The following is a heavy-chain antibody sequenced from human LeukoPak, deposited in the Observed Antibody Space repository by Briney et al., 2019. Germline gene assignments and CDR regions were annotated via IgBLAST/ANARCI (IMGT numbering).Heavy chain of an antibody. CDR1: GGSISSSNW. J-gene: IGHJ6*02. Sequence: SETLSLTCADSGGSISSSNWWSWVRQPPGKGLEWIGEIYHSGSTNYNPSLKSRVTISVDKSKNQFSLKLSSVTAADTAVYYCARDSGSGYARDYGMDVWGQGTTVTVSS. D-gene: IGHD3-22*01. CDR2: IYHSGST. V-gene: IGHV4-4*02. CDR3: ARDSGSGYARDYGMDV.